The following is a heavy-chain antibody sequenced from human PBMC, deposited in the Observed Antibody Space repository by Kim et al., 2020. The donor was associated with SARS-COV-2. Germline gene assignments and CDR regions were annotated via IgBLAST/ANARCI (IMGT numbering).Heavy chain of an antibody. Sequence: GGSLRLSCAASGFTLSSYSMNWVRQAPGKGLEWVSHISSSSSSSTIYYADSVRGRFTISRDNAKNSLYLQMNSLRAEDTAVYYCARRLDYWGQGTLVTVSS. J-gene: IGHJ4*02. V-gene: IGHV3-48*01. CDR2: ISSSSSSSTI. CDR1: GFTLSSYS. CDR3: ARRLDY.